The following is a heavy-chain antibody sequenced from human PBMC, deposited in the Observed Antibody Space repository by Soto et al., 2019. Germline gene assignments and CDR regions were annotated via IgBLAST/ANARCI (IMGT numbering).Heavy chain of an antibody. J-gene: IGHJ4*02. CDR1: GFPFDDYA. D-gene: IGHD6-19*01. Sequence: EVQLVESGGGLVQPGGSLRLSCAASGFPFDDYAMHWVRQAPGKGLEWVSGLTWNSGSIDYADSVQGRFTISRIKAKNSLYLQMNSLRPEDAALYYCARDESSGWYYALDHWGQGILVSVSS. V-gene: IGHV3-9*01. CDR2: LTWNSGSI. CDR3: ARDESSGWYYALDH.